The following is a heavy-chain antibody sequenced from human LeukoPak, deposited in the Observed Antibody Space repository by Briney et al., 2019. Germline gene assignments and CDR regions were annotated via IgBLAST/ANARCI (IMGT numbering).Heavy chain of an antibody. CDR1: GYSISSGYY. Sequence: SETLSLTCTVSGYSISSGYYWGWIRQPPGKGLEWIGSIYHSGSTYYNPSLKSRVTISVDTSKNQFSLKLSSVTAADTAVYYCPPSPNCSGGSRSSHPPEWNWFAPWGQGPLVTVS. CDR2: IYHSGST. V-gene: IGHV4-38-2*02. CDR3: PPSPNCSGGSRSSHPPEWNWFAP. D-gene: IGHD2-15*01. J-gene: IGHJ5*02.